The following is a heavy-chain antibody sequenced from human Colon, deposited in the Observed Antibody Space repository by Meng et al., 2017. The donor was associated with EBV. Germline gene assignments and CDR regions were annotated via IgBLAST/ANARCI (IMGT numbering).Heavy chain of an antibody. V-gene: IGHV3-21*01. J-gene: IGHJ4*02. CDR1: GFTFSSAT. CDR2: IRSSSYYG. CDR3: AREGSFDY. Sequence: EWKLEKVWGGLVYPGGFLIVSCNDAGFTFSSATMNGLRQAPGKGLEWVAYIRSSSYYGYYPESMKGRFTISRDNTKHSLFLQMNGLRVEDTAVYYCAREGSFDYWGQGTLVTVSS.